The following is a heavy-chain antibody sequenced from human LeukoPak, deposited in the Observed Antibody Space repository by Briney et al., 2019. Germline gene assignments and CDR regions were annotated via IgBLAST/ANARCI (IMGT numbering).Heavy chain of an antibody. CDR2: MSSSSGLI. J-gene: IGHJ4*02. D-gene: IGHD1-26*01. CDR3: ARHFDGSASGAGY. CDR1: GFSLSRYS. V-gene: IGHV3-21*01. Sequence: GGSLTLSCAASGFSLSRYSMNWVRKAPGKRPEWLSSMSSSSGLIYYGDSVKGRFTVSRDNDKRSQYLQMTSLRADDPAVYYCARHFDGSASGAGYWDQGTLVTVSS.